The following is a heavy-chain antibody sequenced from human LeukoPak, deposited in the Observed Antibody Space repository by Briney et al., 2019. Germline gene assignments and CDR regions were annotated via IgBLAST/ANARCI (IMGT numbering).Heavy chain of an antibody. CDR1: GYSFINYG. CDR2: MNPNSGNT. D-gene: IGHD5-18*01. J-gene: IGHJ5*02. Sequence: ASVKVFCKASGYSFINYGIHWVRQAAGQGLEWMGWMNPNSGNTGYTQKFQGRVTMTRDTSVSTAYMELSSLRYEDTAIYYCARAHSRENMPTANTGCWFDPWGQGTLVTVSS. V-gene: IGHV1-8*01. CDR3: ARAHSRENMPTANTGCWFDP.